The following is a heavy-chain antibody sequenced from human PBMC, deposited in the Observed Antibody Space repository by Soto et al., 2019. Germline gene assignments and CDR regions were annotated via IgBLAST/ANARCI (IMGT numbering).Heavy chain of an antibody. V-gene: IGHV5-51*01. D-gene: IGHD6-19*01. CDR1: GYKVSTWHNFTSYW. J-gene: IGHJ4*02. CDR2: IYPADSNT. Sequence: PGESLKISCMGSGYKVSTWHNFTSYWIAWVRQMPGEGLEWMGIIYPADSNTRYSPSFEGQVTISVDKSIGTAYLQWSSLKASDTAMYYCAKSQSSGWFYWGQGALVTVSS. CDR3: AKSQSSGWFY.